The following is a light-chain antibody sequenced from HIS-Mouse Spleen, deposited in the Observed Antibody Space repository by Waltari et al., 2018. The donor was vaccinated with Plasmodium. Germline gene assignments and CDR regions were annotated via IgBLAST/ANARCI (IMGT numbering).Light chain of an antibody. CDR1: KSISSY. J-gene: IGKJ5*01. Sequence: IGVTQSPSSLSASIGDRVTITCRASKSISSYLNWYQQKPGKAPTLLIYAASSLQSGVPSRFSGSGSGTDFTLTISSLQPADFATYYCQQSYSTPITFGHGTRLEIK. CDR2: AAS. CDR3: QQSYSTPIT. V-gene: IGKV1-39*01.